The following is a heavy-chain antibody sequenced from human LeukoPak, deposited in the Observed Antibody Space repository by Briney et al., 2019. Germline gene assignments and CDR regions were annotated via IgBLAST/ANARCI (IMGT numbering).Heavy chain of an antibody. CDR3: ARDRWIAVAGTIQKSPLFDP. V-gene: IGHV1-46*01. J-gene: IGHJ5*02. Sequence: ASVKVSCKASGYTFTSYYMHWVRQAPGQGLEWMGIINPSGGSTSYAQKFQGRVTMTRDMSTSTVYMELSSLRSEDTAVYYCARDRWIAVAGTIQKSPLFDPWRQGTLVTVSS. CDR1: GYTFTSYY. D-gene: IGHD6-19*01. CDR2: INPSGGST.